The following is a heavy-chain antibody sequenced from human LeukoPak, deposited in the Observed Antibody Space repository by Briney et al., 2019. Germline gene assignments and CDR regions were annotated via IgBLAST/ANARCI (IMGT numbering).Heavy chain of an antibody. CDR1: GGTFSSYA. V-gene: IGHV1-46*01. Sequence: GASVKVSCKASGGTFSSYAISWVRQAPGQGLEWMGIINPSGGSTSYAQKFQGRVTMTRDMSTSTAYMELSSLRSEDTAVYYCARGASTVTNYYYYYYMDVWGKGTTVTVSS. CDR2: INPSGGST. CDR3: ARGASTVTNYYYYYYMDV. D-gene: IGHD4-17*01. J-gene: IGHJ6*03.